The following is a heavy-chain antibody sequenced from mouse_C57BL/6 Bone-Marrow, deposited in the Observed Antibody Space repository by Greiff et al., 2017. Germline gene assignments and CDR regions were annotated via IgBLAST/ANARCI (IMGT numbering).Heavy chain of an antibody. D-gene: IGHD3-3*01. V-gene: IGHV1-64*01. CDR1: GYTFTSYW. J-gene: IGHJ3*01. CDR2: IHPNSGST. Sequence: VQLQQPGAELVKPGASVKLSCKASGYTFTSYWMHWVKQRPGQGLEWIGMIHPNSGSTNYNEKFKSKATLTVDKSSSAAYMQRSSLTAEDSAVYYCARRGTRWGQGTLVTVSA. CDR3: ARRGTR.